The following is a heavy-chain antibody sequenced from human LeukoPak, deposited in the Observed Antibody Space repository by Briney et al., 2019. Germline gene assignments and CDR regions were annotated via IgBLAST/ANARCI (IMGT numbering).Heavy chain of an antibody. J-gene: IGHJ5*02. CDR3: ARHPYQLIWLSWLAP. V-gene: IGHV4-39*01. Sequence: SETLSLTCTVSGDSISSSSYYWGWIRQPPGKGLEWIGRIYYSGSTYYNPPLKSRVTISGDTSRKQLSLKLRSVPARDTAVYYCARHPYQLIWLSWLAPWGQGTLVTVSS. CDR2: IYYSGST. CDR1: GDSISSSSYY. D-gene: IGHD2-2*01.